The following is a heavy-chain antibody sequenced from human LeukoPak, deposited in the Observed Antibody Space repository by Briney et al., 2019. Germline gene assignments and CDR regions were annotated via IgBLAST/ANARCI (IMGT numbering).Heavy chain of an antibody. V-gene: IGHV3-23*01. D-gene: IGHD6-19*01. J-gene: IGHJ4*02. CDR3: AKRGAVAGLFVY. CDR2: ISGSGGST. CDR1: GFTFSSYA. Sequence: GGSLRLSCAASGFTFSSYAMSWVRQASGKGLEWVSAISGSGGSTYYADSVKGRFTISRDNSKNTLYLRMNSLRTEDTAVYYCAKRGAVAGLFVYWGQGTLVTVSS.